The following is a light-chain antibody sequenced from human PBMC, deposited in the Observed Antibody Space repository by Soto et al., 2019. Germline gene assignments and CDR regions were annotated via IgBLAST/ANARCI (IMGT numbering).Light chain of an antibody. CDR3: ISYTGSSTSYV. CDR2: GVS. V-gene: IGLV2-14*01. J-gene: IGLJ1*01. Sequence: QSVLTQPASVSGSPGQSITISCSGTRSDIGSYNYVAWYQQFPGKTPKILISGVSNRPSGVSSRFSGSKSGNTASLTISGLQAEDEADYYCISYTGSSTSYVFGSGTKVTVL. CDR1: RSDIGSYNY.